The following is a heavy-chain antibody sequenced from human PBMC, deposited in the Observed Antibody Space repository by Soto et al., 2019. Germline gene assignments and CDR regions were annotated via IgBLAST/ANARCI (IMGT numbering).Heavy chain of an antibody. Sequence: PVGSLRLSCAASGFTFSSYAMSWVRQAPVKVLEWVSAISGGGGSTYYADSVKGRVTISRDNSKNTLYLQMNSLRAEDTAVYYCAKVSLGATTITDYYYGLDVWGQGTTVTVSS. CDR2: ISGGGGST. V-gene: IGHV3-23*01. CDR1: GFTFSSYA. D-gene: IGHD1-26*01. CDR3: AKVSLGATTITDYYYGLDV. J-gene: IGHJ6*02.